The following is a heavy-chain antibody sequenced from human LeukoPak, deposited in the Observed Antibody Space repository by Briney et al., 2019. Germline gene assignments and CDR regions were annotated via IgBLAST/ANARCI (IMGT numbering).Heavy chain of an antibody. CDR1: GFTFSNYW. CDR3: ARVKVGAMSFFDY. Sequence: PGGSLRLSCAASGFTFSNYWMHWVRQAPGKGLVWVSRINVEGSSTSYVDSVKGRFTISRDNAKNTLSLHMSGLRAEDTAVYYCARVKVGAMSFFDYWGQGTLVTVSS. CDR2: INVEGSST. V-gene: IGHV3-74*01. J-gene: IGHJ4*02. D-gene: IGHD1-26*01.